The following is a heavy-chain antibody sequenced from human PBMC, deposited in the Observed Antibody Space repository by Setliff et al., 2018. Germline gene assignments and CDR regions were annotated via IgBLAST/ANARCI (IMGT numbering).Heavy chain of an antibody. D-gene: IGHD6-19*01. V-gene: IGHV4-59*12. J-gene: IGHJ4*02. CDR3: ARDQFSSGWYGAPESYFDR. CDR2: IYNAVTT. Sequence: EPLSLTCIVSGDSIRSYYYSWIRQPPGKGLEWIGYIYNAVTTKYNPSLGSRVSVSADTSKNQVSLTLNYVTATDTAVYYCARDQFSSGWYGAPESYFDRWGQGILVTVSS. CDR1: GDSIRSYY.